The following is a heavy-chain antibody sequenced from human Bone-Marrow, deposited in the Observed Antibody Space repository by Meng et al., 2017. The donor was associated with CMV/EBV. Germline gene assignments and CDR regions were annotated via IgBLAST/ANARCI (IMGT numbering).Heavy chain of an antibody. D-gene: IGHD3-10*01. J-gene: IGHJ6*02. CDR1: GGSINSYY. Sequence: SETLSLTCTVSGGSINSYYWSWIRQPPGKGLEWIGSIYYSGSTYYNPSLKSGVTISVDTSKNQFSLKLSSVTAADTAVYYCARVPGSGSYPRRYYYYYGMDVWGQGTTVTVSS. CDR3: ARVPGSGSYPRRYYYYYGMDV. CDR2: IYYSGST. V-gene: IGHV4-59*05.